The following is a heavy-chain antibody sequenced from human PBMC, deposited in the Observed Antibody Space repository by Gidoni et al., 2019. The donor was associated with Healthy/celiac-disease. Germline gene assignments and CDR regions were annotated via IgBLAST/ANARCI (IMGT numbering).Heavy chain of an antibody. CDR3: ARGGYCSSTSCGRFDP. J-gene: IGHJ5*02. V-gene: IGHV1-46*01. Sequence: QVQLVQSGAEVKKPGASVKVSCKASGYTFTSYYMHWVRPAPGQGLEWMGIINPSGGSTSYAQKFQGRVTMTRDTSTSTVYMELSSLRSEDTAVYYCARGGYCSSTSCGRFDPWGQGTLVTVSS. CDR2: INPSGGST. D-gene: IGHD2-2*01. CDR1: GYTFTSYY.